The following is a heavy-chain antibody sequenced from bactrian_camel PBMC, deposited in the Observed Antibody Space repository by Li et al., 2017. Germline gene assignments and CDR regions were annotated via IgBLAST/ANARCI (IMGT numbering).Heavy chain of an antibody. CDR1: GAISNNYC. J-gene: IGHJ6*01. Sequence: HVQLVESGGGSVQAGGSLKLSCVRSGAISNNYCVGWFRQAPGKRREGVASIDSDGTISYANSVKGRFTISRDNNKNTVYLQMNSLNSEDTARYYCTTDGPATGPIAEVITSIPFGHWGQGTQVTVS. D-gene: IGHD2*01. V-gene: IGHV3S53*01. CDR2: IDSDGTI. CDR3: TTDGPATGPIAEVITSIPFGH.